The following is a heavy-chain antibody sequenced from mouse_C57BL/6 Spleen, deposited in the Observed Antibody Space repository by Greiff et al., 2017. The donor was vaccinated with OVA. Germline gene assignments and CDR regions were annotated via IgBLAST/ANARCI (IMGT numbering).Heavy chain of an antibody. CDR3: AREDYYGSSSDWYFDV. CDR1: GFSLTSYG. CDR2: IWSGGST. V-gene: IGHV2-2*01. Sequence: VQLQESGPGLVQPSQSLSITCTVSGFSLTSYGVHWVRQSPGKGLEWLGVIWSGGSTDYNAAFISRLSISKDNSKSQVFFKMNSLQADDTAIYYCAREDYYGSSSDWYFDVWGTGTTVTVSS. D-gene: IGHD1-1*01. J-gene: IGHJ1*03.